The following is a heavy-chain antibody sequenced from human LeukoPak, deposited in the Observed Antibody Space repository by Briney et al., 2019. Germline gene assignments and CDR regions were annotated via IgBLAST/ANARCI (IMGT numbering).Heavy chain of an antibody. CDR2: ISSSGGGT. V-gene: IGHV3-64*01. CDR3: ARDPGRAGTTEWFYFDY. CDR1: GFTFSNYA. J-gene: IGHJ4*02. D-gene: IGHD3-3*01. Sequence: GGSLRLSCAASGFTFSNYAMHWVRQAPGKGLDYVSSISSSGGGTYYANSVKGRFTISRDNSKDTLYLQMGSLRAEDMAVYYCARDPGRAGTTEWFYFDYWGQGTLVTVSS.